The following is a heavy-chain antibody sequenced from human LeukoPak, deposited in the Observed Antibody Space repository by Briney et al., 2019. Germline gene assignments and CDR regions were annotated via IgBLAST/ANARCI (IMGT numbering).Heavy chain of an antibody. CDR2: IIPIFGTA. V-gene: IGHV1-69*05. CDR3: ARSRRITMVRGVIPHAFDI. J-gene: IGHJ3*02. Sequence: ASVKVSCKASGGTFSSYAISWVRQAPGQGLEWMGGIIPIFGTANYAQKFQGRVTITTDESTSTAYMELSSLRSEDTAVYYCARSRRITMVRGVIPHAFDIWGQGTMVTVSS. CDR1: GGTFSSYA. D-gene: IGHD3-10*01.